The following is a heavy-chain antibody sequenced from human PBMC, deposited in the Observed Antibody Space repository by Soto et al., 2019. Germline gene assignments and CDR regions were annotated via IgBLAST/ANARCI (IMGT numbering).Heavy chain of an antibody. J-gene: IGHJ6*02. D-gene: IGHD6-13*01. CDR1: GDSVSSNSVV. Sequence: SQTLSLTCAISGDSVSSNSVVWNWIRQSPSRGLEWLGRTYYRSKWYNDYAVSVKSRITINPDTSKNQFSLQLNSVTPEDTTVYYCARVSIYSSSTGMDVWGQGTTVTVSS. CDR2: TYYRSKWYN. CDR3: ARVSIYSSSTGMDV. V-gene: IGHV6-1*01.